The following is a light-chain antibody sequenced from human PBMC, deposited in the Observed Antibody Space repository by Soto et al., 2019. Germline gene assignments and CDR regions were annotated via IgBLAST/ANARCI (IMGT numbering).Light chain of an antibody. J-gene: IGKJ1*01. Sequence: EMMMTQSPATLSVSPGERVTLSCTASQSISTNLAWYQQKPGQAPRLLIYGASTRATGIPARFSGSGSGTEFTLTISSLQSEDFAVYYCQQYNNWPRTFGQGTKVDIK. CDR2: GAS. CDR3: QQYNNWPRT. CDR1: QSISTN. V-gene: IGKV3-15*01.